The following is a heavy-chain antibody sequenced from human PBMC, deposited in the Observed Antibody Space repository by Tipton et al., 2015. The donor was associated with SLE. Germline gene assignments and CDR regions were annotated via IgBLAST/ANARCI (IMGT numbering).Heavy chain of an antibody. CDR2: IYYSGSA. V-gene: IGHV4-59*08. J-gene: IGHJ4*02. D-gene: IGHD3-3*01. Sequence: LRLSCTVSGGSISSYYWSWIRQPPGKGLEWIGYIYYSGSANYNPSLKSRVTISVDTSKNQFSLKLSSVTAADTAVYYCASYDSLGYWGQGTLVTVSS. CDR3: ASYDSLGY. CDR1: GGSISSYY.